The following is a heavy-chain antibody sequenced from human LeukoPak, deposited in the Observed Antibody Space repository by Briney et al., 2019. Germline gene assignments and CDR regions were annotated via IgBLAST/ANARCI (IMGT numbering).Heavy chain of an antibody. CDR2: ISNEGSTK. V-gene: IGHV3-30*18. CDR1: GFTFSSYG. Sequence: GRSLRLSCAASGFTFSSYGMHCVRQAPGKGLEWVAVISNEGSTKYYVDSVKGRFTISRDNSKNTLYLQMISLRAEDTAVYYCAKYLDGSGFVDYWGQGTLVTVSS. J-gene: IGHJ4*02. CDR3: AKYLDGSGFVDY. D-gene: IGHD6-19*01.